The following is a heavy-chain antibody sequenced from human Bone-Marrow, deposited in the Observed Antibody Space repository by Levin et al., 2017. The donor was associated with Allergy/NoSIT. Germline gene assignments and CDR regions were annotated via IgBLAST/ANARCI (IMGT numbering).Heavy chain of an antibody. V-gene: IGHV1-69*13. Sequence: ASVKVSCKASGGTFSSYAISWVRQAPGQGLEWMGGIIPIFGTANYAQKFQGRVTITADESTSTAYMELSSLRSEDTAVYYCARDGGYSYGLGDAFDIWGQGTMVTVSS. CDR2: IIPIFGTA. CDR3: ARDGGYSYGLGDAFDI. CDR1: GGTFSSYA. D-gene: IGHD5-18*01. J-gene: IGHJ3*02.